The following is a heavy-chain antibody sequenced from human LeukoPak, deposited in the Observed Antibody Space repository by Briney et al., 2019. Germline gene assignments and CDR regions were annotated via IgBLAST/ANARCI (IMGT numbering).Heavy chain of an antibody. V-gene: IGHV3-30*04. CDR3: EIDPCCDFLTAFSNWFDP. D-gene: IGHD3-9*01. J-gene: IGHJ5*02. Sequence: PGGSLRLSCAASEFTFSSYAMHWVRQAPGKGLEWVAVISFDGTNKYYTDSVKGRFTISRDNSKNTLYLQMISLRAEDTAVYYCEIDPCCDFLTAFSNWFDPWGQGTLVTVSS. CDR2: ISFDGTNK. CDR1: EFTFSSYA.